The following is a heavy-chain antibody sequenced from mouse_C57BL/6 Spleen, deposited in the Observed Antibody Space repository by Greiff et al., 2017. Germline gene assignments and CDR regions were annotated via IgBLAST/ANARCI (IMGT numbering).Heavy chain of an antibody. CDR3: ARSRNYGSGYFDV. J-gene: IGHJ1*03. CDR2: IYPGDGDT. V-gene: IGHV1-80*01. Sequence: VQLQQSGAELVKPGASVKISCKASGYAFSSYWMNWVKQRPGKGLEWIGQIYPGDGDTNYSGKFKGKATLTADKSSSTAYMQLSSLTSEDSAVYFCARSRNYGSGYFDVWGTGTTVTVSS. D-gene: IGHD1-1*01. CDR1: GYAFSSYW.